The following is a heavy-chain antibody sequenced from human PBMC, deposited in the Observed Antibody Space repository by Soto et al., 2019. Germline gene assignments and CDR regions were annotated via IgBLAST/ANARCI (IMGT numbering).Heavy chain of an antibody. D-gene: IGHD6-19*01. CDR1: GFTFSSYS. J-gene: IGHJ6*02. V-gene: IGHV3-48*02. CDR2: ISSSSSTI. CDR3: ARDPNTAVAGFYYYYYGMDV. Sequence: GGSLRLSCAASGFTFSSYSMNWVRQAPGKGLEWVSYISSSSSTIYYADSVKGRFTISRDNAKNSLYLQMNSLRDEDTAVYYCARDPNTAVAGFYYYYYGMDVWGQGTTVTVSS.